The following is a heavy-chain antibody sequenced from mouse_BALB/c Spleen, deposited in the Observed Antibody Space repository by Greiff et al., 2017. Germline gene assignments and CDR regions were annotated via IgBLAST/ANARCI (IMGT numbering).Heavy chain of an antibody. D-gene: IGHD4-1*01. CDR3: ARQGTGTRGFAY. V-gene: IGHV5-17*02. J-gene: IGHJ3*01. CDR2: ISSGSSTI. Sequence: EVQLVESGGGLVQPGGSRKLSCAASGFTFSSFGMHWVRQAPEKGLEWVAYISSGSSTIYYADTVKGRFTISRDNPKNTLFLQMTSLRSEDTAMYYCARQGTGTRGFAYWGQGTLVTVSA. CDR1: GFTFSSFG.